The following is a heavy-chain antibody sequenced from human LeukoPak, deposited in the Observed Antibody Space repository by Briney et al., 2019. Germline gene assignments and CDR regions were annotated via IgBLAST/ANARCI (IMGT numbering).Heavy chain of an antibody. Sequence: SQTLSLTCAVSGGSISSGGYSWSWIRQPPGKGLEWIGYIYHSGSTYYNPSLKSRVTISVDRSKNQFSLKLSSVTAADTAVYYCARELGYCSSTSCYPPRPDVWGKGTTVTVSS. CDR1: GGSISSGGYS. V-gene: IGHV4-30-2*01. CDR2: IYHSGST. D-gene: IGHD2-2*01. J-gene: IGHJ6*04. CDR3: ARELGYCSSTSCYPPRPDV.